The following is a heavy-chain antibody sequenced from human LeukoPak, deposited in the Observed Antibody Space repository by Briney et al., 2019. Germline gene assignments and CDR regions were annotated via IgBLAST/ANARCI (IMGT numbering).Heavy chain of an antibody. CDR1: GFTFDDYG. V-gene: IGHV3-23*01. CDR2: ISGSGGST. Sequence: GGSLRLSCAASGFTFDDYGMSWVRQAPGKGLEWVSAISGSGGSTYYADSVKGRFTISRDNSKNTLYLQMNSLRAEDTAVYYCAKLAPRYGGNREDDYWGQGTLVTVSS. CDR3: AKLAPRYGGNREDDY. J-gene: IGHJ4*02. D-gene: IGHD4-23*01.